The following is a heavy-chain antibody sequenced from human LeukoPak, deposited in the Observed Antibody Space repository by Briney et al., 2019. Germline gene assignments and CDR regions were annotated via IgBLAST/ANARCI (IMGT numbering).Heavy chain of an antibody. Sequence: GGSLRLSCSGSGFTFMNYVMAWVRQAPGKGLEWVSSIRLGGGLTHSADPVKGRFIISRDMNTLFLQMNNLRPGDTAMYYCARKITMVRGPLIKGYFDLWGRGTLVSVPS. CDR1: GFTFMNYV. CDR2: IRLGGGLT. D-gene: IGHD3-10*01. V-gene: IGHV3-23*01. J-gene: IGHJ2*01. CDR3: ARKITMVRGPLIKGYFDL.